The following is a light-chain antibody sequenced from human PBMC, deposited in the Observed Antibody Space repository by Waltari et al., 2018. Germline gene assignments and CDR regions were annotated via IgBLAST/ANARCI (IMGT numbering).Light chain of an antibody. J-gene: IGLJ1*01. V-gene: IGLV2-8*01. Sequence: QSALTQPPSASGSPGQSVTIPCTGTSSDVGAYAHVSWYQQHPGKAPKLMIFEVSKRPSGVPDRFSGSKSGNTASLTVSGLQAEDEADYYCSSFAGSNNFVFGTGTKVTVL. CDR1: SSDVGAYAH. CDR2: EVS. CDR3: SSFAGSNNFV.